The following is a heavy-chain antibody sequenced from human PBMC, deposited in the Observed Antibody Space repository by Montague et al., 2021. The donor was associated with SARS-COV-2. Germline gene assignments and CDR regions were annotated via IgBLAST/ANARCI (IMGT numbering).Heavy chain of an antibody. D-gene: IGHD3-9*01. J-gene: IGHJ6*02. V-gene: IGHV4-34*01. CDR3: ARGIAVFTLKILGYYYYGMDL. Sequence: SETLSLTCAVYGGSFSGHYWSWIRQPPGKGLEWIGEINHSGSTNYSPSLKSRVTISVDTSKNQFSLKLSSVTAAETAVYYCARGIAVFTLKILGYYYYGMDLWGQGTTVTVSS. CDR2: INHSGST. CDR1: GGSFSGHY.